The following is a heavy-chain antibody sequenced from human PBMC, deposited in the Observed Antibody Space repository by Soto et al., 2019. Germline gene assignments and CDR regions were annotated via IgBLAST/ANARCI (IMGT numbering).Heavy chain of an antibody. Sequence: GGSLRLSCAASGFIFSRHGMHWVRQAPGKGLQWVGVIWSDGSNQRYAESVKGRFTISRDNSKNTLYLQMNSLRAEDTAVYYCARERTFGENNHNYMDVWGTGITVTVSS. CDR1: GFIFSRHG. V-gene: IGHV3-33*01. CDR3: ARERTFGENNHNYMDV. D-gene: IGHD3-10*01. CDR2: IWSDGSNQ. J-gene: IGHJ6*03.